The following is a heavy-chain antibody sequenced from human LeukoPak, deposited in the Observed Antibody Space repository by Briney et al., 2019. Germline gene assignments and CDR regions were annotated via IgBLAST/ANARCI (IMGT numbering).Heavy chain of an antibody. Sequence: PGGSLRLSCQASGFTFYMYATSWVRQAPGKGLEWVSAIGDSGGNTHYADSVKGRFTISRDNSKNTLYLQMNSLRAEDTAVYYCAKDWSCDYWGQGTLVTVSS. D-gene: IGHD1-26*01. J-gene: IGHJ4*02. V-gene: IGHV3-23*01. CDR2: IGDSGGNT. CDR1: GFTFYMYA. CDR3: AKDWSCDY.